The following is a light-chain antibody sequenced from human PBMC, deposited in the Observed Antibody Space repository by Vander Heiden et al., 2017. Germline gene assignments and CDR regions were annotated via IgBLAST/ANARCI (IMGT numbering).Light chain of an antibody. CDR2: KVS. CDR1: QSLVYSDGDTY. Sequence: DVVMTQSPLSLPVTLGQPASISCRSSQSLVYSDGDTYLIWLHQRPGQSPRRLIYKVSNRGSGVPDRFTASGSGTDFTLKISRVDAEDVGVYYCMQSTHWAYTFASEAKLKLQ. J-gene: IGKJ2*01. V-gene: IGKV2-30*01. CDR3: MQSTHWAYT.